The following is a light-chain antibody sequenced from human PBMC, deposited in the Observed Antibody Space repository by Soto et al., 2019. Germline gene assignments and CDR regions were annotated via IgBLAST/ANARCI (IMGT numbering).Light chain of an antibody. J-gene: IGKJ1*01. CDR2: EAS. CDR1: QDISNY. CDR3: QKYNDAPRT. V-gene: IGKV1-27*01. Sequence: QMTQYPSSLSASVGDRVTITCRASQDISNYLAWYQQKPGGAPKLLIYEASTLQSGVPSRFSGSGSGADFTLTISSLQPEDVAIYYCQKYNDAPRTFGQGTRVEMK.